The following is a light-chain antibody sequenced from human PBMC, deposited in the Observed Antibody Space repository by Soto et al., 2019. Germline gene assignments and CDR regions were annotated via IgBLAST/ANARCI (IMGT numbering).Light chain of an antibody. V-gene: IGKV3-15*01. J-gene: IGKJ4*01. Sequence: EMVMKQSPATLSVSLGERATISCGASQSVSSYLAWYQQKPGQAPRLLIYSASSRATGIPAKFSGSGSGTDFTLTISSLQSEDFAVYYCQQDNNWPITFGGGTQVEIK. CDR3: QQDNNWPIT. CDR1: QSVSSY. CDR2: SAS.